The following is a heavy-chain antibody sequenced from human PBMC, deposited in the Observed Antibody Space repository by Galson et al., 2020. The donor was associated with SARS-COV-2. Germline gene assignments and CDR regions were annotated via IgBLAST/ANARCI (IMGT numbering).Heavy chain of an antibody. J-gene: IGHJ4*01. Sequence: SVKVSCKASGGTFSTYAFSWVRQAPGQGLEWMGGIIPRFGSTNYAQKFQGRVTITADESTRTASMELSGLGSEDTAVYYCARDQYRSGGYSGDWGQGTLVTGSS. CDR1: GGTFSTYA. CDR2: IIPRFGST. CDR3: ARDQYRSGGYSGD. V-gene: IGHV1-69*13. D-gene: IGHD6-19*01.